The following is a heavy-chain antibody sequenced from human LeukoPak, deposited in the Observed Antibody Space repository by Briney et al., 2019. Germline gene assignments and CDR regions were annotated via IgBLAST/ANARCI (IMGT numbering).Heavy chain of an antibody. CDR2: ISAYNGNT. Sequence: ASVKVSCKTSGYTFGSYGISWVRQVPGQGLEWMGWISAYNGNTNYAQKLQGRVTMTTDTSTSTAYMELRSLRSDDTAVYYCARRQYSSSSGGYYMDVWGKGTTVTVSS. CDR3: ARRQYSSSSGGYYMDV. CDR1: GYTFGSYG. D-gene: IGHD6-6*01. J-gene: IGHJ6*03. V-gene: IGHV1-18*01.